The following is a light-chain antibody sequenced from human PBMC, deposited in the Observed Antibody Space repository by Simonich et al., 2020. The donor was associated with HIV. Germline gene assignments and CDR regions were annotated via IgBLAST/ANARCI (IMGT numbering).Light chain of an antibody. CDR2: GAS. CDR1: QSVSNN. Sequence: EVVMTQSPATLSVSPGERATLPCRASQSVSNNLAWYQKKPGQAPRLLIYGASTRATGIPARFSGSGSGTDFTLTISSLQAEDVAVYYCQQYYSTPYTFGQGTKLEIK. CDR3: QQYYSTPYT. J-gene: IGKJ2*01. V-gene: IGKV3-15*01.